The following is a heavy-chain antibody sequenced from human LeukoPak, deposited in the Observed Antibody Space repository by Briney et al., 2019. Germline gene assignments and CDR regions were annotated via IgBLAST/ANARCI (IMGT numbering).Heavy chain of an antibody. D-gene: IGHD6-19*01. CDR1: GFTLINYA. Sequence: GGSLRLSCAASGFTLINYAMSWVRQAPGKGLEWVSAIGGSGGSTYYADSVKGRFTISRDNSKNTLYLQMNSLRAEDTAVYYCAKGYSSGRIDYWGQGTLVPVSS. CDR2: IGGSGGST. CDR3: AKGYSSGRIDY. V-gene: IGHV3-23*01. J-gene: IGHJ4*02.